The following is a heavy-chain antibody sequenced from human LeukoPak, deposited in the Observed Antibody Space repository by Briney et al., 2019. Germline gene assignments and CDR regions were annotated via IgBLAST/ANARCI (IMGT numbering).Heavy chain of an antibody. J-gene: IGHJ3*02. Sequence: SLTGRFTISRDNAKNSLYLQMNSLRAEDTAMYYCARYPGDSGSGYYYPDAFDIWGQGTMVTVSS. V-gene: IGHV3-21*01. D-gene: IGHD3-22*01. CDR3: ARYPGDSGSGYYYPDAFDI.